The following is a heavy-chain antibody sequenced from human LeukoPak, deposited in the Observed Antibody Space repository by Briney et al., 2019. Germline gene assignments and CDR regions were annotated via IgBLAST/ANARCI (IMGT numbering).Heavy chain of an antibody. CDR2: ITTSDGNT. J-gene: IGHJ3*02. CDR3: ARGAQKILSFGEYPSDAFDI. V-gene: IGHV3-23*01. Sequence: GGSLRLSCAASGFTFSSYTMSWVRQAPGKGLEWVSTITTSDGNTYYADSVKGRFTISRDNSKNTLYLQMNSLRDEDTAVYYCARGAQKILSFGEYPSDAFDIWGQGTMVSVSS. CDR1: GFTFSSYT. D-gene: IGHD3-10*01.